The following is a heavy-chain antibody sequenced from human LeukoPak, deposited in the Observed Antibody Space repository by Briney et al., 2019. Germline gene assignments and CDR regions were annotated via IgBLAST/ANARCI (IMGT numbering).Heavy chain of an antibody. Sequence: GGSLRLSCAASGFTFSTYWMTWVRQAPGKGLDWVGNIKQDGSETYYADSLKGRFTISRDNAKSALYLQMNSLRVEDTAVYYCAKVAKYYYGSETYYFFEHWGQGTPVTASS. CDR3: AKVAKYYYGSETYYFFEH. V-gene: IGHV3-7*01. CDR2: IKQDGSET. D-gene: IGHD3-10*01. J-gene: IGHJ4*02. CDR1: GFTFSTYW.